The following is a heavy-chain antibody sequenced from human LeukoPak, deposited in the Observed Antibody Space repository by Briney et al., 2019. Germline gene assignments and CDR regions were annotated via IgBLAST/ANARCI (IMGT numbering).Heavy chain of an antibody. Sequence: SETLSLTCAVYGGSFSGYYWSWIRQPPGKGLEWIGEINHSGSTNYNPSLKSRVTISVDTSKNQFSRKLSSVTAADTAVYYCARPDYYDSSGYLSVWGQGTLVTVSS. V-gene: IGHV4-34*01. CDR1: GGSFSGYY. J-gene: IGHJ4*02. CDR3: ARPDYYDSSGYLSV. CDR2: INHSGST. D-gene: IGHD3-22*01.